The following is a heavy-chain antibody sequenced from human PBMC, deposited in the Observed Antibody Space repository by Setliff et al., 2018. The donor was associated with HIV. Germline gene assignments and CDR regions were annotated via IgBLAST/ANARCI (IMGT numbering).Heavy chain of an antibody. CDR3: ARVADGYNSYFDY. CDR2: IKEDGSET. J-gene: IGHJ4*02. CDR1: GFTFSNFW. D-gene: IGHD5-18*01. Sequence: GGSLRLSCATSGFTFSNFWMTWVRQAPGKGLEWVANIKEDGSETFYVDSVKGRFTMSRDNAKNSLFLQMHSLRAEDTAVYYCARVADGYNSYFDYWGQGTVVTVSS. V-gene: IGHV3-7*01.